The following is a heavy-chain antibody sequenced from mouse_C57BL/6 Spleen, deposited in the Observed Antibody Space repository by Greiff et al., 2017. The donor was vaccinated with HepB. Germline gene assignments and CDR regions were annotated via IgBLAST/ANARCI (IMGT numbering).Heavy chain of an antibody. CDR3: ARWAYYTLDD. D-gene: IGHD2-12*01. V-gene: IGHV1-22*01. Sequence: EVHLVESGPELVKPGASVKMSCKASGYTFTDYNMHWVKQSHGKSLEWIGYINPNNGGTSYNQKFKGKATLTVNKSSSTAYMELRSLTSEDSAVYYCARWAYYTLDDWGQGTTLTVSS. J-gene: IGHJ2*01. CDR1: GYTFTDYN. CDR2: INPNNGGT.